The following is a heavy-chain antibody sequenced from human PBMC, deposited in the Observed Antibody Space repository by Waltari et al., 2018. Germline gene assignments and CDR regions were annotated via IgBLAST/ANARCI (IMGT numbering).Heavy chain of an antibody. D-gene: IGHD1-7*01. CDR3: ARDASRTFDL. V-gene: IGHV3-30*15. Sequence: QVQLVESGGGVVQPGRSLKLSREGSGFTFNDFSFHWIRQAPGKGQEWMALISYDGSNDYYADSGKGRFTISRDNSKNMLYLQISSLRSEDTAVYYCARDASRTFDLWGQGTLVTVSS. CDR2: ISYDGSND. J-gene: IGHJ4*02. CDR1: GFTFNDFS.